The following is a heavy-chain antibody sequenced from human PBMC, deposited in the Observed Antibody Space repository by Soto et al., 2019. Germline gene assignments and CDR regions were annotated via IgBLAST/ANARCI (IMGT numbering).Heavy chain of an antibody. J-gene: IGHJ4*02. CDR1: EFSFSSYA. CDR3: ATYSSPFDY. Sequence: GSLRIACAASEFSFSSYALNWVRQAPGKGLEWVSAISATGTTTYYADSVKGRFTISRDNSKRTLFLQMDSLSPEDTAVYYCATYSSPFDYWGQGTPVTVYS. V-gene: IGHV3-23*01. D-gene: IGHD6-13*01. CDR2: ISATGTTT.